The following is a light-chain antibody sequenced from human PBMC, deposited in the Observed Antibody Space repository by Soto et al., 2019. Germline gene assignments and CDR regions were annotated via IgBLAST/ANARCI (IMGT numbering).Light chain of an antibody. V-gene: IGKV3-20*01. CDR1: QTVSSTY. CDR3: QQYGSSPIT. J-gene: IGKJ5*01. CDR2: GAS. Sequence: DIVLTQSPVTLSLSPGYRATLSCRSSQTVSSTYLAWYQQKPGQAPRLLIYGASSRATGIPDRFSGTVSGTDFTLTISRLEPEDFAVYYCQQYGSSPITFGQGTRLEIK.